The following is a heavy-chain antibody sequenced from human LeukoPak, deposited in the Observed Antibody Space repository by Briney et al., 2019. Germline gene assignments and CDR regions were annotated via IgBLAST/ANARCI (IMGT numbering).Heavy chain of an antibody. Sequence: KPGGSLRLSCAASGFKFSDYYMSWIRQAPGKGLEWVSYISSSGSTIYYADSVKGRFTVSRDNAKNSLYLQMNSLRAEDTAVYYCARGVVLIQYFDAFDIWGQGTMVTVSS. CDR2: ISSSGSTI. D-gene: IGHD3-22*01. J-gene: IGHJ3*02. CDR3: ARGVVLIQYFDAFDI. CDR1: GFKFSDYY. V-gene: IGHV3-11*01.